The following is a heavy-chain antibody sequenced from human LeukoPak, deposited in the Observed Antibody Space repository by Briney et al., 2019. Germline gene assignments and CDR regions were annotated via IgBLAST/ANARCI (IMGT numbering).Heavy chain of an antibody. CDR1: GFTFSSYA. D-gene: IGHD3-22*01. CDR2: ISGSGGST. CDR3: AKGRYYYDSSDAFEI. Sequence: GGSLRLSCAASGFTFSSYAMSWVRQAPGKGLEWVSAISGSGGSTYYADSVKGRFTISRANSKNTLYLQVNSLRAEDTAVYHCAKGRYYYDSSDAFEIWGQGTMVTVSS. V-gene: IGHV3-23*01. J-gene: IGHJ3*02.